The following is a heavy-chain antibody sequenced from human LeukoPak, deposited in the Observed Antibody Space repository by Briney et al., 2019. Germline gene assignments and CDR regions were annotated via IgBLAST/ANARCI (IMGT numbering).Heavy chain of an antibody. V-gene: IGHV1-24*01. CDR3: ATSYTSDDSRYTLFDY. Sequence: ASVKVSCKVSGYTLTVLSMHWVRQAPGKGLEWMGGFDPEDGETIYAQKFQGRVTMTEDTSTDTAYMELSSLRSEDTAVYYCATSYTSDDSRYTLFDYWGQGTLVTVSS. D-gene: IGHD3-22*01. J-gene: IGHJ4*02. CDR2: FDPEDGET. CDR1: GYTLTVLS.